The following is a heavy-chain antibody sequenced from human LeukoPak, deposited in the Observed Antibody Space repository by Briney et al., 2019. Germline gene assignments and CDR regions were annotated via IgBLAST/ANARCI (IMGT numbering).Heavy chain of an antibody. Sequence: PPETLSLTCTVSGGSISSYYWSWIRQPPGKGLEWIGYIYTSGSTNYNPSLKSRVTISVDTSKNQFSLKLSSVTAADTAVYYCARYGPRRWLQLGGNSFDPWGQGTLVTVSS. CDR3: ARYGPRRWLQLGGNSFDP. CDR2: IYTSGST. J-gene: IGHJ5*02. CDR1: GGSISSYY. V-gene: IGHV4-4*09. D-gene: IGHD5-24*01.